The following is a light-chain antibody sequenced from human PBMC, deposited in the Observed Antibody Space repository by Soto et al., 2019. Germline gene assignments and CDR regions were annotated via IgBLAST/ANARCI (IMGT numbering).Light chain of an antibody. CDR2: RAS. CDR3: QQFNTNSFV. CDR1: QSIGDW. Sequence: DIQTTQSPSTLSASVGDRVTITCRASQSIGDWVAWYQQKPGKAPNLLIYRASTLESGVPSRFSGSGSGTEFTLTISTLQPDDFATYYCQQFNTNSFVFGGGTKVDIK. V-gene: IGKV1-5*03. J-gene: IGKJ4*01.